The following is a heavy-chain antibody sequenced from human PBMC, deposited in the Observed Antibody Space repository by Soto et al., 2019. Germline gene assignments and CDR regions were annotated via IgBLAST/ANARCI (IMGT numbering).Heavy chain of an antibody. CDR2: ISSSSSYT. CDR3: ARDHRYCSGGSCYDYFDY. V-gene: IGHV3-11*06. Sequence: GGSLRLSCAASGFTFSDYYMSWIRQAPGKGLEWVSYISSSSSYTNYADSVKGRFTISRDNAKNSLYLQMNSLRAEDTAVYYCARDHRYCSGGSCYDYFDYWGQGTLVTVSS. J-gene: IGHJ4*02. CDR1: GFTFSDYY. D-gene: IGHD2-15*01.